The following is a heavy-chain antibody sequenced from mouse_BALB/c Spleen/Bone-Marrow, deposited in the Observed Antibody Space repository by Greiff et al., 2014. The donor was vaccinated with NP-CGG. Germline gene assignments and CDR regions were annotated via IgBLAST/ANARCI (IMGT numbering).Heavy chain of an antibody. CDR1: GYTFTRYW. CDR3: ARGDYYGKGGAMDY. D-gene: IGHD1-1*01. J-gene: IGHJ4*01. V-gene: IGHV1-7*01. CDR2: INPSTGYN. Sequence: QVQLKESGAELAKPGASVKMSCKASGYTFTRYWIHWVKPGPGQGLEWIGYINPSTGYNEYNQKFKDKATLTADKSSSTAYMQLSSLTSEDSAVYYCARGDYYGKGGAMDYWGQGTSVTVSS.